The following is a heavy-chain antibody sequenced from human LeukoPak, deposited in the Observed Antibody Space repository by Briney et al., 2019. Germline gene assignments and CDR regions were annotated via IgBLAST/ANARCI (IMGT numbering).Heavy chain of an antibody. CDR2: ISSSGSTI. V-gene: IGHV3-11*04. CDR3: ASGYYDFWSGYPYYFDY. J-gene: IGHJ4*02. CDR1: GFTFSDYY. Sequence: GGSMRLSCAAAGFTFSDYYMSWLRQAPGKGLGWVSYISSSGSTIYYADAVKDRFTISRDNAKNSLYLQMNSLRAEDTAVYYCASGYYDFWSGYPYYFDYWGQGTLVTVSS. D-gene: IGHD3-3*01.